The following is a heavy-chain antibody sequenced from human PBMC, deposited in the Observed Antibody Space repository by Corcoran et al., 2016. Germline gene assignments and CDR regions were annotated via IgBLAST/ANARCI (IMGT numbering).Heavy chain of an antibody. V-gene: IGHV3-48*01. J-gene: IGHJ3*02. CDR3: ARHMNSYYDFWSGYSADAFDI. D-gene: IGHD3-3*01. CDR1: GFTFSSYS. CDR2: ISSSSSTI. Sequence: EVQLVESGGGLVQPGGSLRLSCAASGFTFSSYSMNWVRQAPGKGLEWVSYISSSSSTIYYADSVKGRFTISRDKAKNSLYLQMNSLRAEDTAVYYCARHMNSYYDFWSGYSADAFDIWGQGTMVTVSS.